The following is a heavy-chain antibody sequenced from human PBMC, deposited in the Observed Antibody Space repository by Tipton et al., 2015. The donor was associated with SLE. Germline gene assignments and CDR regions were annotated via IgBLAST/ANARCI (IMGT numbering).Heavy chain of an antibody. CDR2: INHSGST. CDR1: GYSISSGYY. V-gene: IGHV4-38-2*02. J-gene: IGHJ4*02. D-gene: IGHD4-23*01. CDR3: ARDLDGGNSGPFFDF. Sequence: TLSLTCAVSGYSISSGYYWGWIRQPPGKGLEWIGEINHSGSTSYYPSLKSRVTISLHTSKNQFSLRLSSVTAADTAVYFCARDLDGGNSGPFFDFWGQGTLDTVSS.